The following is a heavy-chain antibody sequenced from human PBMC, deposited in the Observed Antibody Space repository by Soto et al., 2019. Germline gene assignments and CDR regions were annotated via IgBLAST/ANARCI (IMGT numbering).Heavy chain of an antibody. Sequence: PSETLSLTCTVSGDSISSSRFYWGWIRQPPGKGLEWIGNVFHTGTSYLNPSLKSRVTLSVDTSKNQFSLKLSSVTAADTAVYYCARHPTVTGYYFDYWGQGTLVTVSS. D-gene: IGHD4-17*01. CDR2: VFHTGTS. V-gene: IGHV4-39*01. CDR3: ARHPTVTGYYFDY. CDR1: GDSISSSRFY. J-gene: IGHJ4*02.